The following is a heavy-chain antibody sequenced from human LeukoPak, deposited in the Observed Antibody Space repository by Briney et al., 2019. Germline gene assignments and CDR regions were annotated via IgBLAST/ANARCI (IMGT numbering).Heavy chain of an antibody. D-gene: IGHD3-10*02. V-gene: IGHV3-20*04. CDR3: AELGITMIGGV. CDR2: INWNGSDT. CDR1: GFTFSSYS. Sequence: PGGSLRLSCAASGFTFSSYSMNWVRQAPGKGLEWVSAINWNGSDTRYVDSVKGRFTISRDNAENSVYLQMNSLRAEDTAVYYCAELGITMIGGVWGKGTTVTISS. J-gene: IGHJ6*04.